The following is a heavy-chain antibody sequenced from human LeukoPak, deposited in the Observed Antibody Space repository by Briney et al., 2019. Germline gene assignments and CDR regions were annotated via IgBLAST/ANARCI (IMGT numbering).Heavy chain of an antibody. CDR1: GYSFTRYG. Sequence: ASVKVSCKASGYSFTRYGISWVRQAPGQGLEWMAWISAYNGNTSYAQKLQGRVTMTTDTSTSTAYMELRSLRSDDTAVYYCARDRVVVTAIDLDYWGQGTLVTVSS. CDR3: ARDRVVVTAIDLDY. CDR2: ISAYNGNT. J-gene: IGHJ4*02. D-gene: IGHD2-21*02. V-gene: IGHV1-18*01.